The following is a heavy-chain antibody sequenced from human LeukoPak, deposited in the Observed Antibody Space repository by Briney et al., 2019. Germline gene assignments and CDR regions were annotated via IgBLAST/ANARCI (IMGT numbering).Heavy chain of an antibody. V-gene: IGHV3-7*01. CDR1: GFTFSTYW. D-gene: IGHD6-19*01. Sequence: GGSLRLSCAASGFTFSTYWMHWVRQAPGKGLEWVANIKHDGSEMYYVDSVKGRFTISRDNAKSSVFLQMNSLRPEDTAMYYYAKWYTNQWHLDDWGQGTLVTVSP. CDR2: IKHDGSEM. CDR3: AKWYTNQWHLDD. J-gene: IGHJ4*02.